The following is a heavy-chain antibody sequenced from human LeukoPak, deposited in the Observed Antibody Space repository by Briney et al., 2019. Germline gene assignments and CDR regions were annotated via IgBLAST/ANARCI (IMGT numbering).Heavy chain of an antibody. CDR1: GYTFTNHH. CDR2: INLIDGTT. D-gene: IGHD2-8*01. CDR3: VRGMGGY. Sequence: ASVKVSCKASGYTFTNHHIHWVRQVPGQGPEWVAVINLIDGTTSHAQRVQGRITMTSDSSTSTVYMELSSLRSEDTALYYCVRGMGGYWGQGTPVTVST. J-gene: IGHJ4*02. V-gene: IGHV1-46*01.